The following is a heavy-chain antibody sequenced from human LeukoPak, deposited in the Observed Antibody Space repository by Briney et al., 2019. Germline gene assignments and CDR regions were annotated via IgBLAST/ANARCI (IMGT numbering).Heavy chain of an antibody. J-gene: IGHJ3*02. CDR2: INPNSGGT. CDR3: ASPSGIRSGGNWKGAFDI. D-gene: IGHD4-23*01. Sequence: ASVKVSCKASGYTFTSYGISWVRQAPGQGLEWMGIINPNSGGTNYAQKFQGRVTMTRDTSISTAYMELSSLTSEDTAVYYCASPSGIRSGGNWKGAFDIWGQGTMVTVSS. CDR1: GYTFTSYG. V-gene: IGHV1-2*02.